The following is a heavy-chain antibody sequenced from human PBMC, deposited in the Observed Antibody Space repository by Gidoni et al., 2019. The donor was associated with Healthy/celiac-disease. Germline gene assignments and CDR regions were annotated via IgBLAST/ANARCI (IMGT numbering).Heavy chain of an antibody. CDR3: ARLGSSSYNWFDP. D-gene: IGHD6-6*01. Sequence: EVQLVQSGAEVQKPGESLKISCQGAGYSFTSYWIGCVRQMPGKGLEWMGIIYPGDSDTRYSPSFQGQVTISADKSISTAYLQWSSLKASDTAMYYCARLGSSSYNWFDPWGQGTLVTVSS. CDR1: GYSFTSYW. CDR2: IYPGDSDT. J-gene: IGHJ5*02. V-gene: IGHV5-51*01.